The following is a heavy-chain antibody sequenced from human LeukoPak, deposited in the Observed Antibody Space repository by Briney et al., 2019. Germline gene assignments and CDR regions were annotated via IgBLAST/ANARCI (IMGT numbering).Heavy chain of an antibody. Sequence: GGSLRLSCAASGFTFSSYAMSWVRQAPGKGLEWVSAISGSGGSTYYADSVKGRFTISRGNSKNTLYLQMNSLRAEDTAVYYCANGVGYYGSGSYYNVYYYGMDVWGKGTTVTVSS. CDR3: ANGVGYYGSGSYYNVYYYGMDV. D-gene: IGHD3-10*01. J-gene: IGHJ6*04. CDR1: GFTFSSYA. CDR2: ISGSGGST. V-gene: IGHV3-23*01.